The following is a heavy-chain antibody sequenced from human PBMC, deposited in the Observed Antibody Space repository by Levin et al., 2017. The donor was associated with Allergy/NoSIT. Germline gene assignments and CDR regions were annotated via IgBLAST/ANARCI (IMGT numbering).Heavy chain of an antibody. CDR3: ARFFGVDPNDAFDI. CDR2: IYYSGST. V-gene: IGHV4-39*07. J-gene: IGHJ3*02. CDR1: GGSISSSSYY. D-gene: IGHD3-16*01. Sequence: SQTLSLTCTVSGGSISSSSYYWCWIRQPPGKGLEWIGSIYYSGSTYYNPSLKSRVTISVDTSKNQFSLKLSSVTAADTAVYYCARFFGVDPNDAFDIWGQGTMVTVSS.